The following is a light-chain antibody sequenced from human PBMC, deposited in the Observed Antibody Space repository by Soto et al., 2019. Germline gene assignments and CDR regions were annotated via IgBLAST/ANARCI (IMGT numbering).Light chain of an antibody. CDR3: SSYTSSSTLDYV. J-gene: IGLJ1*01. V-gene: IGLV2-14*01. CDR2: EVS. CDR1: SSDVGGYNY. Sequence: QSVLTQPASVSGSPGQSITISCTGTSSDVGGYNYVSWYQQHPGKAPKLMIYEVSNRPSGVSNRFSGSKSGNTASLTISRLQAEDEADYYCSSYTSSSTLDYVFGTGTKVTV.